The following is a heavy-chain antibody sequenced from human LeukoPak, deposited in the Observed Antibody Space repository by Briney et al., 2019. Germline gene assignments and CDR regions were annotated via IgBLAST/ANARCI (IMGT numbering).Heavy chain of an antibody. V-gene: IGHV3-21*01. CDR2: ISNSSSYI. CDR3: ARATTYDILIGYFDY. Sequence: TGGSLRLSCAASGFTFSSYGVSWVRQAPGKALEWVSSISNSSSYIYYAESVKGRFTMSRDNAKNSLYLQMNSLRAEDTAVYYCARATTYDILIGYFDYWGEGTLVTVSS. CDR1: GFTFSSYG. D-gene: IGHD3-9*01. J-gene: IGHJ4*02.